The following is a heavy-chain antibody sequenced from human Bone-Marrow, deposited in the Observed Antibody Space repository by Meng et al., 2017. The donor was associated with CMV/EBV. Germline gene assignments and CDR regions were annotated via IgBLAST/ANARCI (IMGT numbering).Heavy chain of an antibody. V-gene: IGHV1-2*02. CDR3: ARSYRKDDAFDI. J-gene: IGHJ3*02. CDR2: INPNSGGT. Sequence: ASVKVSCKASGYTFTGYYMHWVRQAPGQGLEWMGWINPNSGGTNYAQKFQGRVTMTRDTSISAAYMELSRLRSDDTAVYYCARSYRKDDAFDIWGQGTMVTVSS. D-gene: IGHD1-14*01. CDR1: GYTFTGYY.